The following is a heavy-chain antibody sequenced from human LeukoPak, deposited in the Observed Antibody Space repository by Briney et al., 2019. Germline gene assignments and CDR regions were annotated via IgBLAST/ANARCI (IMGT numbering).Heavy chain of an antibody. D-gene: IGHD2-15*01. CDR3: ARDLVVVAAWFDP. CDR2: IKQDGSEK. V-gene: IGHV3-7*01. Sequence: PGGSLRLSCAASGFTFSSYWMSWVRQAPGKGLEWVANIKQDGSEKYYVDSVKGRFTISRDNAKNSLYLQMNSLRAEDTAVYYCARDLVVVAAWFDPWGQGTPVTVSS. CDR1: GFTFSSYW. J-gene: IGHJ5*02.